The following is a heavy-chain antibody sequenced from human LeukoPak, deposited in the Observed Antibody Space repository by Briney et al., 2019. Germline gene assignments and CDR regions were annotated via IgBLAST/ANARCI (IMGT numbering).Heavy chain of an antibody. V-gene: IGHV3-23*01. CDR3: AKHSGSYFIYYVDS. J-gene: IGHJ4*02. Sequence: GGSLRLSCAAPGFTFSSYGTSWVRQAPGKGLEWVATISGSGYNTYYADSVKGRFTISRDNSANTLFLHMSSLRAEDTALYYCAKHSGSYFIYYVDSWGQGTLVTVSS. D-gene: IGHD1-26*01. CDR2: ISGSGYNT. CDR1: GFTFSSYG.